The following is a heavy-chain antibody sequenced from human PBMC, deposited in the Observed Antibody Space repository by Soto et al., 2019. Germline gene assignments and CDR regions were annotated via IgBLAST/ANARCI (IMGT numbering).Heavy chain of an antibody. V-gene: IGHV1-24*01. D-gene: IGHD6-6*01. Sequence: ASVKVSCKVSGYTLTELSMHWVRQAPGKGLEWMGGFDPEVGETIYAQKFQGRVTMTEDTSTDTAYMELSSLRSEDTAVYYCATDVSGWQLVPLTVFKDWGQGTLVTVSS. CDR2: FDPEVGET. CDR1: GYTLTELS. CDR3: ATDVSGWQLVPLTVFKD. J-gene: IGHJ4*02.